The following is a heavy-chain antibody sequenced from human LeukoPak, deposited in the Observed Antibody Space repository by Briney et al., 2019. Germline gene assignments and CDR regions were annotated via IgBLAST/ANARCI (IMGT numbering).Heavy chain of an antibody. J-gene: IGHJ4*02. V-gene: IGHV4-4*02. Sequence: SETLSLTCAVSGGSISSSNWWSWVRQPPGKGLEWIGEIYHSGSTNYNPSLKSRVTISVDKSKNQFSLKLSSVTAADTAVYYCARDRPSGSQSYYFDYWGQGTLVTVSS. CDR3: ARDRPSGSQSYYFDY. CDR2: IYHSGST. CDR1: GGSISSSNW. D-gene: IGHD1-26*01.